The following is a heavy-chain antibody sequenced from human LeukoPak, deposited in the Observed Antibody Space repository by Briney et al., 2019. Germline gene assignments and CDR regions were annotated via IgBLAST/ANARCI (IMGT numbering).Heavy chain of an antibody. D-gene: IGHD1-14*01. V-gene: IGHV3-23*01. Sequence: GGALRLPRAGPGFPLNNYALNWVRQTPGEGLEWVSAVSGDGQRTFYADSVKGRFTIFRDNSMNTLSLQMNSLRVEDTAVYYCAKEQDNLLLLSHFDSWGQGILVTVSA. CDR1: GFPLNNYA. CDR2: VSGDGQRT. CDR3: AKEQDNLLLLSHFDS. J-gene: IGHJ4*02.